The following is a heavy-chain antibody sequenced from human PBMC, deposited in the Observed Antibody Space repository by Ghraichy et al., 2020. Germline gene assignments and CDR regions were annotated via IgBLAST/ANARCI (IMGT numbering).Heavy chain of an antibody. D-gene: IGHD5-18*01. Sequence: SETLSLTCAVSGYSISSGYYWGWIRQPPGKELEWIGSIYHSGSTYYNPSLKSRVTISVDTSKNQFSLKLSSVTAADTAVYYCASPTSYGYRGRPRGSDAFDIWGQGTMVTVSS. J-gene: IGHJ3*02. V-gene: IGHV4-38-2*01. CDR1: GYSISSGYY. CDR2: IYHSGST. CDR3: ASPTSYGYRGRPRGSDAFDI.